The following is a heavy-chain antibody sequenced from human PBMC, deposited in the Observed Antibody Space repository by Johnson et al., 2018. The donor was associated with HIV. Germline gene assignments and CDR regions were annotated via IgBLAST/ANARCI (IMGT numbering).Heavy chain of an antibody. CDR1: GFTFSSYA. CDR3: ATDTGSGFDSFDT. V-gene: IGHV3-30*04. CDR2: ISYDGSNK. J-gene: IGHJ3*02. D-gene: IGHD3-3*01. Sequence: QVQLVESGGGVVQPGRSLRLSCAASGFTFSSYAMHWVRQAPGKGLEWVAVISYDGSNKYYADSVKGRFIISRDRSKNTLYLHMSSLRVEDTAVYYCATDTGSGFDSFDTWGQGTMVTVSS.